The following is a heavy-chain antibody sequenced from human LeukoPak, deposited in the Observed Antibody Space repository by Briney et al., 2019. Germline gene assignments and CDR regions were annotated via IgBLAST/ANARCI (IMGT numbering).Heavy chain of an antibody. J-gene: IGHJ2*01. CDR2: IYYSGST. V-gene: IGHV4-59*01. D-gene: IGHD3-16*01. CDR3: ARNLVPHEWYFDL. CDR1: GGSISNDY. Sequence: SETLSLTCTVSGGSISNDYWSWIRQPPGKGLEWIGYIYYSGSTNYNPSLKSRVTISVDTSKNQFSLKLSSVTAADTAVYYCARNLVPHEWYFDLWGRGTLVTVSS.